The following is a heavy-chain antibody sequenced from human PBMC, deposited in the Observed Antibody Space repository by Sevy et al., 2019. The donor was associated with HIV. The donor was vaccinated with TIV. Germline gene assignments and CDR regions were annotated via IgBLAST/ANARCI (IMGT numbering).Heavy chain of an antibody. D-gene: IGHD6-25*01. V-gene: IGHV3-7*01. CDR2: INQDDSEI. CDR1: GFTFTNYW. Sequence: GGSLRLSCAASGFTFTNYWMTWVRQAPGKVLEWVANINQDDSEIHYVDSVKGRFTISRDNAKNSLYLQMNSLRAEDTAVYYCARELYGSGSLWGQGTLVTVSS. J-gene: IGHJ4*02. CDR3: ARELYGSGSL.